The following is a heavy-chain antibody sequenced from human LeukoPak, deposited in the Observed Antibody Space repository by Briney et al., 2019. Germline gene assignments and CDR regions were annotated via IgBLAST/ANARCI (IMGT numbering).Heavy chain of an antibody. J-gene: IGHJ4*02. CDR3: AGRIQLWFAPFDY. Sequence: GGSLRLSCAASGFTFSSYWMHWVRQAPGKGLVWVSRINSDGSSTSYADSVKGRFTISRDNAKNTLYLQMNSLRAEDTAVYYCAGRIQLWFAPFDYWGQGTLVTVSS. CDR1: GFTFSSYW. CDR2: INSDGSST. D-gene: IGHD5-18*01. V-gene: IGHV3-74*01.